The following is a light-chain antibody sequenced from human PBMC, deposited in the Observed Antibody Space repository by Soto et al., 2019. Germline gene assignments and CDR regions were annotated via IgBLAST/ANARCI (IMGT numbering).Light chain of an antibody. CDR3: QQRSNWPPRVT. J-gene: IGKJ2*01. V-gene: IGKV3-11*01. CDR2: DAS. Sequence: EIVLTQSPATLSLSPGERATLSCRASQSVSSYLAWYQQKPGQAPRLLIYDASNRATGIPARFSGSGSGTDFTLTISSLEPEDFAVYCCQQRSNWPPRVTFGQGTKLEIK. CDR1: QSVSSY.